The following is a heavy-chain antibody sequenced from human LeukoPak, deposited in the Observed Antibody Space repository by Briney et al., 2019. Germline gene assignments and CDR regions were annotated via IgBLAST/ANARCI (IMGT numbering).Heavy chain of an antibody. V-gene: IGHV1-18*01. Sequence: ASVKVSCKASGYTFTSYGISWVRQAPGQGLEWMGWISAYNGNTNYAQKLQGRVTMTTDTSTSTAYMELRSLRSDDTAVYYCAGDRPVEMATSDFDYWGQGTLVTVSS. CDR1: GYTFTSYG. J-gene: IGHJ4*02. D-gene: IGHD5-24*01. CDR3: AGDRPVEMATSDFDY. CDR2: ISAYNGNT.